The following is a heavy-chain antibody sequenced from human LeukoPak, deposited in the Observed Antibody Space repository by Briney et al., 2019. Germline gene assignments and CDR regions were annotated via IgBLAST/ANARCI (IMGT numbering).Heavy chain of an antibody. CDR1: GYTFTSYG. CDR3: ASSQTAMVTEGNWFDP. CDR2: ISAYDGNT. D-gene: IGHD5-18*01. J-gene: IGHJ5*02. V-gene: IGHV1-18*01. Sequence: ASVKVSCKASGYTFTSYGISWVRQAPGQGLEWMGWISAYDGNTNYAQKLQGRVTMTTDTSTSTAYMELRSLRSDDTAVYYCASSQTAMVTEGNWFDPWGQGTLVTVSS.